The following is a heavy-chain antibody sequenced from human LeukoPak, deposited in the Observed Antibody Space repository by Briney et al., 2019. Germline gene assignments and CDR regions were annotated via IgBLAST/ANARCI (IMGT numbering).Heavy chain of an antibody. CDR3: ARAGYDFWSGYRGLYNWFDP. CDR2: ISYDGSSK. V-gene: IGHV3-30-3*01. D-gene: IGHD3-3*01. CDR1: GFTFSSYA. J-gene: IGHJ5*02. Sequence: PGRSLRLSCAASGFTFSSYAMHWVRQAPGKGLEWVAVISYDGSSKYYADSVKGRFTISRDNSKNTLYLQMNSLRAEDTAVYYCARAGYDFWSGYRGLYNWFDPWGQGTLVTVSS.